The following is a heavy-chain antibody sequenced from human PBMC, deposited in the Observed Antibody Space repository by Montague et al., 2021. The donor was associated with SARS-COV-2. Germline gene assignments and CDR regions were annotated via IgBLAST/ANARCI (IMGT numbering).Heavy chain of an antibody. D-gene: IGHD3-22*01. CDR3: ARGPRITMIVVVITDIGFDP. CDR1: GGSVSDYY. CDR2: INYSGST. V-gene: IGHV4-34*01. Sequence: SETLSLTCAVYGGSVSDYYWSWIRQPPGKGLEWIGEINYSGSTNYNPSLKSRVTTSVDTSKNQFSLKLTSVTAADTAVYYCARGPRITMIVVVITDIGFDPWGQGTLVTVSS. J-gene: IGHJ5*02.